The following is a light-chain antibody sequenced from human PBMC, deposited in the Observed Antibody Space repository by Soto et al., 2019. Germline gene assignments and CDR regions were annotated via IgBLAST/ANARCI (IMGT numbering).Light chain of an antibody. J-gene: IGKJ1*01. V-gene: IGKV3-20*01. CDR3: QQYGSSPLT. CDR1: RSVSSSY. Sequence: EIVLTQSPGTLSLSPGERATLSCRASRSVSSSYLAWYQRKPGQAPRLLIYGASSRATGIPDRFSGSGSGTDFTLTISRLEPEDFAVYYCQQYGSSPLTFGQGTKVDTK. CDR2: GAS.